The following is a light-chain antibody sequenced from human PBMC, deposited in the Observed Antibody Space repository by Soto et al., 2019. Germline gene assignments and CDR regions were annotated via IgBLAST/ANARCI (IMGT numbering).Light chain of an antibody. CDR1: HSVSSN. CDR3: QQYNNWRT. V-gene: IGKV3-15*01. Sequence: EIVMTQSPVTLSVSPGERATLSCRASHSVSSNLAWYQQKPGQAPRLLIYDASTRATGIPARFSGSGSGTEFTLTISSLQSEDFGVYYCQQYNNWRTFGQGTKVDIK. CDR2: DAS. J-gene: IGKJ1*01.